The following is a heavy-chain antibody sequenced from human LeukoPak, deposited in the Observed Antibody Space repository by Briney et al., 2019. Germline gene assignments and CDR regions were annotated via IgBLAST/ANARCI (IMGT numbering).Heavy chain of an antibody. CDR1: GFTFSSYA. Sequence: AGGSLRLSCAASGFTFSSYAMHWVRQAPGKGLEWVAVISYDGSNKYYADSVKGRFTISRDNSKNTLYLQMNSLRAEDTAVYYCAREKGSVLDYWGQGTLDTVSS. J-gene: IGHJ4*02. D-gene: IGHD3-10*01. CDR3: AREKGSVLDY. V-gene: IGHV3-30-3*01. CDR2: ISYDGSNK.